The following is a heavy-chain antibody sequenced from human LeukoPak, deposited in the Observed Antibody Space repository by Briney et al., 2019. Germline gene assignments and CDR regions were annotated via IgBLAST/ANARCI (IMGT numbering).Heavy chain of an antibody. J-gene: IGHJ4*02. Sequence: SETLSLTCTVSGGSITGYFWNWIRQSPGKGLEWIGYSYYSGSTNYSPSLRSRVTISVDTSKNQSSLSLRSVTAADTAVYYCARADTQLVDYWGQGTRVIVSS. CDR3: ARADTQLVDY. V-gene: IGHV4-59*01. CDR2: SYYSGST. D-gene: IGHD1-1*01. CDR1: GGSITGYF.